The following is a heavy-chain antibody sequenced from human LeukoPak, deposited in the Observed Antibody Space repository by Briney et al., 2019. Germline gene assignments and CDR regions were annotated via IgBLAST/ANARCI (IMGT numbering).Heavy chain of an antibody. D-gene: IGHD3-16*02. CDR1: VFTFSSYE. CDR3: AIAYTVGGVIVAFVH. J-gene: IGHJ4*01. V-gene: IGHV3-48*03. Sequence: GGSLRLSRAASVFTFSSYEMNWARQAPGKGLEWISYISTSGSTTYYADSVKGRFTISRDNAKNSLYLQMNSLRAEDTAVYCCAIAYTVGGVIVAFVHWGQGTVVTVSS. CDR2: ISTSGSTT.